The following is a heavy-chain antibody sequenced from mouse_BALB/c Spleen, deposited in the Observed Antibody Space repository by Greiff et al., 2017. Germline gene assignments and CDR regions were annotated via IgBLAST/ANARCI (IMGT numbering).Heavy chain of an antibody. J-gene: IGHJ2*01. Sequence: SGAELLKPGASVKLSSPASGFNIKDTYMHWGKQRPEQGLGWIGRIEPANGNTKYDPKFQGKATITADTSSNTAYLQLSSLTSEDTAVYYCARDGNYYFDYWGQGTTLTVSS. CDR2: IEPANGNT. CDR1: GFNIKDTY. CDR3: ARDGNYYFDY. V-gene: IGHV14-3*02. D-gene: IGHD2-1*01.